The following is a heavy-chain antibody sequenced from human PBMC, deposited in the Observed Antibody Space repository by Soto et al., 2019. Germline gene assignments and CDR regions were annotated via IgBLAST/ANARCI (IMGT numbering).Heavy chain of an antibody. J-gene: IGHJ4*02. V-gene: IGHV3-74*01. Sequence: EVQLVESGGGLVQPGESLRLSCAASGFTFSSYWMHWVRQAPGKGLVWVSRINSDGSSTSYAGSVKGRFTISKDNAKNTLYLTMNSLRAEDTAVYYCVRTSLVVAAATREDYWGQGTLVTVSS. CDR2: INSDGSST. CDR3: VRTSLVVAAATREDY. CDR1: GFTFSSYW. D-gene: IGHD2-15*01.